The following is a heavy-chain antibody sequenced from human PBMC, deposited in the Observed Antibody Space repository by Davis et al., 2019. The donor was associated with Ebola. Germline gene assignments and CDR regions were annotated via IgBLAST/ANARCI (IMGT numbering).Heavy chain of an antibody. V-gene: IGHV3-43*02. D-gene: IGHD3-3*01. Sequence: GESLKISCAASGFTFDDYAMHWVRQAPGKGLEWVSLISGDGGSTYYADSVKGRFTISRDNAKNSLYLQMNSLRAEDTAVYYCARDGYHYDFWSGYFDYWGQGTLVTVSS. CDR1: GFTFDDYA. J-gene: IGHJ4*02. CDR2: ISGDGGST. CDR3: ARDGYHYDFWSGYFDY.